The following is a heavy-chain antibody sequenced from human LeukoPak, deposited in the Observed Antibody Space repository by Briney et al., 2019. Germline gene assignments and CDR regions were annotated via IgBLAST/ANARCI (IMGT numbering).Heavy chain of an antibody. Sequence: SQTLSLTCTVSGGSISSGGYYWSWIRQHPGKGLEGIGYIYYSGSTYYNPSLKSRVTISVDTSKNQFSLKRSSVTAADTAVYYCASRIRGYCGGDCYPNEAFVSWGQATMVTDSS. CDR3: ASRIRGYCGGDCYPNEAFVS. V-gene: IGHV4-31*03. CDR2: IYYSGST. CDR1: GGSISSGGYY. D-gene: IGHD2-21*02. J-gene: IGHJ3*02.